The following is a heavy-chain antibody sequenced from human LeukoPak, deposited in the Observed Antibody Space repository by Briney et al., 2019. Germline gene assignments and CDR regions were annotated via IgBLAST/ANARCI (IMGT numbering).Heavy chain of an antibody. CDR1: GGTFSSYA. Sequence: SVKVSCKASGGTFSSYAISWVRQAPGQGLEWMGRIIPILGIANYAQKFQGRVTITADKSTSTAYMELSSLRSEDTAVYYCARDPPFEVVTPGEPMDVWGQGTTVTVS. J-gene: IGHJ6*02. D-gene: IGHD4-23*01. CDR2: IIPILGIA. CDR3: ARDPPFEVVTPGEPMDV. V-gene: IGHV1-69*04.